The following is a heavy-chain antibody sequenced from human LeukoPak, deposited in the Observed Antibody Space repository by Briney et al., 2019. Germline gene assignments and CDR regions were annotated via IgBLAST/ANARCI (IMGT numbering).Heavy chain of an antibody. CDR1: GFIFSSYG. Sequence: GGSLRLSCAASGFIFSSYGMYWVRQAPGKGLEWVTNIWSDGSNKYYADSVRGRFTISRDNSKNTLYLQMNSLRAEDTAVYYCARGLFNYDSSGLNYWGQGTLVTVSS. J-gene: IGHJ4*02. CDR2: IWSDGSNK. D-gene: IGHD3-22*01. V-gene: IGHV3-33*01. CDR3: ARGLFNYDSSGLNY.